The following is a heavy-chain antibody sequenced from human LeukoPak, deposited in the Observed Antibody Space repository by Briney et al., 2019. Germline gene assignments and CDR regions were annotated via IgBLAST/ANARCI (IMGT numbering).Heavy chain of an antibody. V-gene: IGHV1-69*04. Sequence: GASVKVPCKASGGTFSSYAISWVRQAPGQGLEWMGRIIPILGIANYAQKFQGRVTITADKSTSTAYMELSSLRSEDTAVYYCARGRGPYYDSSGPPLYWGQGTLVTVSS. J-gene: IGHJ4*02. CDR3: ARGRGPYYDSSGPPLY. CDR1: GGTFSSYA. CDR2: IIPILGIA. D-gene: IGHD3-22*01.